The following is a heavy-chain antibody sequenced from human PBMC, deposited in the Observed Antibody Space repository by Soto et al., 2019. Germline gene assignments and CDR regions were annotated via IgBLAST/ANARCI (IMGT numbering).Heavy chain of an antibody. J-gene: IGHJ3*02. D-gene: IGHD1-1*01. Sequence: GESLKISCKGSGYSFTSYWIGWVRQMPGKGLEWMGIIYPGDSDTRYSPSFQGQVTISADKSISTAYLQWSSLKASDTAMYYCAGVPTELASDQNDAFDIWGQGTMVTVSS. CDR2: IYPGDSDT. CDR3: AGVPTELASDQNDAFDI. CDR1: GYSFTSYW. V-gene: IGHV5-51*01.